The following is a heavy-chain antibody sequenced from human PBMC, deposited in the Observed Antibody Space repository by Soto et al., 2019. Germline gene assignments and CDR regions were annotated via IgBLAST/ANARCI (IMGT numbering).Heavy chain of an antibody. CDR3: APRAGGGGY. V-gene: IGHV3-53*01. Sequence: EVQLVESGGGLIQPGGSLRLSCAVSGFTVSNNYMSWVRQAPGKGLEGVSVIYSGGYTAYGDSVKGRFTISRDNSKTPLSSQLNSLGARNRVLFSGAPRAGGGGYWGQGTLVTVSS. CDR2: IYSGGYT. CDR1: GFTVSNNY. D-gene: IGHD3-10*01. J-gene: IGHJ4*02.